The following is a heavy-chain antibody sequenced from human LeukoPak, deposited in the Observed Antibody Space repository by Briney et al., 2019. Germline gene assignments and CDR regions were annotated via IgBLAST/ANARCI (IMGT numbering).Heavy chain of an antibody. V-gene: IGHV3-23*01. J-gene: IGHJ3*01. CDR1: GFTFSGYV. D-gene: IGHD5-24*01. CDR2: ISDSGGTI. Sequence: GGSLRLSCAASGFTFSGYVMYWVRQPPGAGLEWVSGISDSGGTIYYADSVKGRFTISRDNSKNTLYLQMNSLRAEDTAVYYCAKRGHGYRGFDVWGQGAMVTVSS. CDR3: AKRGHGYRGFDV.